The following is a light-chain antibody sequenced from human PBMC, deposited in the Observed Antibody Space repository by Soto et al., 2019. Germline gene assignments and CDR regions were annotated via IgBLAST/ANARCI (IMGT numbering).Light chain of an antibody. CDR2: EGH. J-gene: IGLJ1*01. V-gene: IGLV2-23*01. Sequence: QSALAQPASVSGSPGQSITISCTGASGYVGTYSLVSWYQQHPGKAPKVVIYEGHKRPSGVPDRFSGSTSVNTASLTISGLQTEDEADYYCCLYVGATTDVFGAGTKVNV. CDR1: SGYVGTYSL. CDR3: CLYVGATTDV.